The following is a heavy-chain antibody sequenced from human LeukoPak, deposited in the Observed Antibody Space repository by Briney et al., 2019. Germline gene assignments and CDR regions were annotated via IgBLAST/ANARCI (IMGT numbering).Heavy chain of an antibody. J-gene: IGHJ4*02. D-gene: IGHD5-12*01. CDR1: GGSFSGYY. V-gene: IGHV4-34*01. CDR3: ARGAISYYSDY. Sequence: PSETLSLTCAVYGGSFSGYYWSWIRQPPGKGLEWIGEINHSGSTNYNPSLKSRVTISVDTSKNQFSLKLSSVTAADTAVYYCARGAISYYSDYWGQGTLVTVSS. CDR2: INHSGST.